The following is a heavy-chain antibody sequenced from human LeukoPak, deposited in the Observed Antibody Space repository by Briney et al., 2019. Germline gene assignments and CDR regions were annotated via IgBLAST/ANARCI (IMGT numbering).Heavy chain of an antibody. CDR2: INQSGDT. J-gene: IGHJ4*02. CDR3: ARGAAYYDYVWGSLYYYFDY. CDR1: NGSLSGYY. V-gene: IGHV4-34*01. Sequence: SETLSLTCAVYNGSLSGYYWSWIRQSPGKGLEWIAEINQSGDTAYNPSLKSRVTISVDTSKNQFSLELSSVTAADTAVYYCARGAAYYDYVWGSLYYYFDYWGQGTLVTVSS. D-gene: IGHD3-16*01.